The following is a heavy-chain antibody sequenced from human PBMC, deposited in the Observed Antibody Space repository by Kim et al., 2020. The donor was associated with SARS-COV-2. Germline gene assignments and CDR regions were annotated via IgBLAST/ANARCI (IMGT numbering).Heavy chain of an antibody. CDR2: ISSGSSTI. CDR3: ARDLSRGWPGVCDY. CDR1: GFTFSSYS. V-gene: IGHV3-48*02. Sequence: GGSLRLSCAASGFTFSSYSMNWVRQAPGKGLGWVSYISSGSSTIYYADSVKGRFTISRDNAKNSLYLQMNSLRDEDTAVYYCARDLSRGWPGVCDYWGQGTLVTVSS. J-gene: IGHJ4*02. D-gene: IGHD6-19*01.